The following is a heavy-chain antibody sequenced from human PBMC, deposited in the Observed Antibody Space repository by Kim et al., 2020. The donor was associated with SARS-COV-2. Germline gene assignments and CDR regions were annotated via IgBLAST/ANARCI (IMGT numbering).Heavy chain of an antibody. CDR1: GGTFSSYA. CDR3: ARRGLIAVAVWGPPEFDP. CDR2: IIPIFGTA. D-gene: IGHD6-19*01. V-gene: IGHV1-69*13. J-gene: IGHJ5*02. Sequence: SVKVSCKASGGTFSSYAISWVRQAPGQGLEWMGGIIPIFGTANYAQKFQGRVTITADESTSTAYMELSSLRSEDTAVYYCARRGLIAVAVWGPPEFDPWGQGTLVTVSS.